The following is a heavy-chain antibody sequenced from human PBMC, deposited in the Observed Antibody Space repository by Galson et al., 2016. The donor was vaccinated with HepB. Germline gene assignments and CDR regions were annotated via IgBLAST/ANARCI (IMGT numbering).Heavy chain of an antibody. CDR3: ARDVQYRFDS. Sequence: SVKVSCKASGGTFSSYGISWVRQAPGQGLEWMGWISTYSGNTKYAQKFQGGLTLTTDSSTTTAYMELRSLRFDDTALYYCARDVQYRFDSWGQGTLVTVSS. D-gene: IGHD2/OR15-2a*01. CDR2: ISTYSGNT. CDR1: GGTFSSYG. V-gene: IGHV1-18*01. J-gene: IGHJ4*02.